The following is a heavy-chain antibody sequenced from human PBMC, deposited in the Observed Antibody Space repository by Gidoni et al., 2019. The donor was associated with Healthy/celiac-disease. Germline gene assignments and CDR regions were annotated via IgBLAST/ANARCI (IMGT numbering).Heavy chain of an antibody. V-gene: IGHV1-46*01. J-gene: IGHJ4*02. CDR3: ARAGYDGYNYVY. Sequence: QVQLVQSGAEVKKPGASVKVSCTASGYTFTSYYMHWVRQAPGQGLEWMGIINPSGGSTSYGQKFQGRVTMTRDTSTSTVYMELSSLRSEDTAVYYCARAGYDGYNYVYWGQGTLVTVSS. CDR2: INPSGGST. CDR1: GYTFTSYY. D-gene: IGHD5-12*01.